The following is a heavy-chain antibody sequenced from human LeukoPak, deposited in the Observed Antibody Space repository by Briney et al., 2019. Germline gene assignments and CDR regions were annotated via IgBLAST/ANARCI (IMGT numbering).Heavy chain of an antibody. J-gene: IGHJ4*02. CDR2: IYYSGST. CDR1: GGSISSYY. D-gene: IGHD4-23*01. CDR3: ARDPGPTTVVSAGTLDY. Sequence: SSETLSLTCTVSGGSISSYYWSWIRQPPGKGLEWIGYIYYSGSTNYNPSLKSRVTISVDTSKNQFSLKLSSVTAADTAVYYCARDPGPTTVVSAGTLDYWGQGTLVTVSS. V-gene: IGHV4-59*01.